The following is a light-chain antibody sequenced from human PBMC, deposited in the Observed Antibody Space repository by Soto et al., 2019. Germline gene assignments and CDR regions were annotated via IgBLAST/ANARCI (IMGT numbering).Light chain of an antibody. Sequence: EIVLTQSPGTLSLSPGESATLSCRASQSVNSRFLAWYQHKPGQAPRLLIYAASTRATGIPDRFSGSASGTDFTLTISRLESEDFVVYYCQQYGDSPPNTFGQGTKLEIK. V-gene: IGKV3-20*01. CDR3: QQYGDSPPNT. CDR1: QSVNSRF. J-gene: IGKJ2*01. CDR2: AAS.